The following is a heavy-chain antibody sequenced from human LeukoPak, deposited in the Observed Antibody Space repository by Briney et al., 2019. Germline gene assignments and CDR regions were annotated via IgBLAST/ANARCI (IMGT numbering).Heavy chain of an antibody. CDR1: GVSINNHH. Sequence: PSETLSLTCTVSGVSINNHHSSLLRQPAGKGLEWIGRIFTGGRTIYNPSVTSRVTISLDTSKSLLSLRLNSVTAADTAVYYCARGSNGLDPWGQGTLVTVSS. D-gene: IGHD4/OR15-4a*01. V-gene: IGHV4-4*07. CDR3: ARGSNGLDP. J-gene: IGHJ5*02. CDR2: IFTGGRT.